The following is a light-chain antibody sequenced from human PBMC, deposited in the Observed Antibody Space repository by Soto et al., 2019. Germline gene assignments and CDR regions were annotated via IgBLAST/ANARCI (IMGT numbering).Light chain of an antibody. Sequence: EIVMTQSPATLSVSPGERATLSCRASQSVGSNLAWYQQIPGQTPRLLIYGASTRATGIPARFSGSGSGTECTLTISSLQSEDFAVYYCQQYNDWPPLTFGGGTKVEIK. CDR2: GAS. J-gene: IGKJ4*01. CDR1: QSVGSN. V-gene: IGKV3-15*01. CDR3: QQYNDWPPLT.